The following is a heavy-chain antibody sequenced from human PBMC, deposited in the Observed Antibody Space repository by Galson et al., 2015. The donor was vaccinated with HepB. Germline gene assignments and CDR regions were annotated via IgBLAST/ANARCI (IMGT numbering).Heavy chain of an antibody. CDR1: GGTFSSYA. CDR3: ARVPVTPAVYYYYGMDV. V-gene: IGHV1-69*13. D-gene: IGHD4-17*01. CDR2: IIPIFGTA. J-gene: IGHJ6*02. Sequence: SVKVSCKASGGTFSSYAISWVRQAPGQGLEWMGGIIPIFGTANYAQKFQGRVTITADESTSTAYMELSSLRSEDTAVYYCARVPVTPAVYYYYGMDVWGQGTTVTVSS.